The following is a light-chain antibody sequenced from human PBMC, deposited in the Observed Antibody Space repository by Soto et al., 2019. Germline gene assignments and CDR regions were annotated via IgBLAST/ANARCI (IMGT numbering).Light chain of an antibody. CDR1: SSNIGAGYD. V-gene: IGLV1-40*01. J-gene: IGLJ2*01. Sequence: QSVLTQPPSVSGAPGQRVTISCTGSSSNIGAGYDVHWYQQLPGTAPKLLIYGNSNRPSGVPDRFSGSKSGTSSPLAITGLQADDESDYYCPSYDSSLSVLFAVGTKLTVL. CDR2: GNS. CDR3: PSYDSSLSVL.